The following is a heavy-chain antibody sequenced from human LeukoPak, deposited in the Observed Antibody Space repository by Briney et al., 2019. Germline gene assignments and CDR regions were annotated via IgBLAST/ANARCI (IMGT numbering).Heavy chain of an antibody. CDR1: GFTVSSNY. Sequence: PGGSLRLSCAASGFTVSSNYMSWVRQAPGKGLEWVSVIYSGGSTYYADSVKGGFTIPRDNSKNTLYLQMNSLRAEDTAVYYCARGLWDGGLDYWGQGTLVTVSS. CDR3: ARGLWDGGLDY. CDR2: IYSGGST. V-gene: IGHV3-66*01. D-gene: IGHD3-16*01. J-gene: IGHJ4*02.